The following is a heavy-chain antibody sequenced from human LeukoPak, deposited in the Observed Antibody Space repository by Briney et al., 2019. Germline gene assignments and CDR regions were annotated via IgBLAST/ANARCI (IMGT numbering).Heavy chain of an antibody. D-gene: IGHD3-16*01. V-gene: IGHV1-46*01. Sequence: ASVKVSCKASGGTFSSYAISWVRQAPGQGLEWMGVINPSGDSTTYAQNFQGRVTMTRDTSTSTVHMELRSLRSEDTAIYYCAKLATSDTGETYWGQGTLVTVSS. CDR3: AKLATSDTGETY. CDR1: GGTFSSYA. CDR2: INPSGDST. J-gene: IGHJ4*02.